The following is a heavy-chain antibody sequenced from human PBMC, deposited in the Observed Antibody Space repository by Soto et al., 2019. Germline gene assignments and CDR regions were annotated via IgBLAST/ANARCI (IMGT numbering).Heavy chain of an antibody. CDR2: IIPIFGTA. CDR3: ARVRDNYYDSSGSGWYFDY. CDR1: GGTFSSYA. V-gene: IGHV1-69*12. D-gene: IGHD3-22*01. Sequence: QVQLVQSGAEVKKPGSSVKVSCKASGGTFSSYAISWVRQAPGQGLEWMGGIIPIFGTANYAQKFQGRVTITADESTSTAYMELSSLRSEDTAVYYCARVRDNYYDSSGSGWYFDYWGQGTLVTVSS. J-gene: IGHJ4*02.